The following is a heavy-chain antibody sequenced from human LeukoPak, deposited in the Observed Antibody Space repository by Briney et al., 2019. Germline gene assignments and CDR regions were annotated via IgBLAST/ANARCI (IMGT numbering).Heavy chain of an antibody. J-gene: IGHJ5*02. D-gene: IGHD3-3*01. V-gene: IGHV1-46*01. CDR1: GYTFTSYY. Sequence: ASVKVSCKASGYTFTSYYMHWVRQAPGQGLEWMGIINPSGGSTSYAQKFQGRVTMTRDTSTSTVYMELSSLRSEDTAVYYCARGGTIFGVVIGNWLDPWGQGTLVTVSS. CDR2: INPSGGST. CDR3: ARGGTIFGVVIGNWLDP.